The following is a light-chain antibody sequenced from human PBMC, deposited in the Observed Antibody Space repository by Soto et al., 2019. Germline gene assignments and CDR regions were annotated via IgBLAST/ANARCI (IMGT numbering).Light chain of an antibody. CDR3: QDRSDWQPLS. CDR1: QAVGTS. Sequence: EVVLTQSPATLSLSPGERATLSCRASQAVGTSLAWYQQKPGQAPKLLIYDASNRATGIPARFSGSGSGTDFTLTISSLEPEDSAVYYCQDRSDWQPLSFGGGTKVEIK. J-gene: IGKJ4*01. CDR2: DAS. V-gene: IGKV3D-11*01.